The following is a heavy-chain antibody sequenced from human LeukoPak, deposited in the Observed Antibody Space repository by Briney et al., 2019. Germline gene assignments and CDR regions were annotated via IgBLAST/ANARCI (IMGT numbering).Heavy chain of an antibody. CDR3: ARSKGRGELLTYYFDY. CDR2: INPSGGGP. D-gene: IGHD3-10*01. V-gene: IGHV1-46*01. Sequence: ASVKVSCKASGYTFTNYYMHWVRQAPGQGLEWMGIINPSGGGPSYAQRFQGRVTMTRDMSTSTVYMELSSLRSEDTAVYCCARSKGRGELLTYYFDYWGQGTLVTVSS. J-gene: IGHJ4*02. CDR1: GYTFTNYY.